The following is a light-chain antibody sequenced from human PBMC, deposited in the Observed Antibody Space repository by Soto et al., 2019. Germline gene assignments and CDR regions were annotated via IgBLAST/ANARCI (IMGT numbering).Light chain of an antibody. CDR1: SSDIGGSNW. V-gene: IGLV2-14*01. CDR2: VAS. J-gene: IGLJ1*01. Sequence: QSALTQPASVSGSPGQSITISCNRTSSDIGGSNWVSWYQQHPGRAPKLIIFVASGRPSGVSDRFSGSRSDNTASLTISGLQAEDEADYYCTSHSSSGTLAVFGTGTKLTVL. CDR3: TSHSSSGTLAV.